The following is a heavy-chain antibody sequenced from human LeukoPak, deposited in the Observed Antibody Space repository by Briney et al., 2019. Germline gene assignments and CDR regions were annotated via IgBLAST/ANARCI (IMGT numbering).Heavy chain of an antibody. CDR2: TNAGNGNT. CDR1: GYTFTSYA. D-gene: IGHD4-17*01. CDR3: ARDKIPTVTNRNWFDP. Sequence: ASVKVSCKASGYTFTSYAMHWVRQAPGQRLEWMGWTNAGNGNTKYSQKFQGRVTITRDTSASTAYMELSSLRSEDTAVYYCARDKIPTVTNRNWFDPWGQGTLVTVSS. J-gene: IGHJ5*02. V-gene: IGHV1-3*01.